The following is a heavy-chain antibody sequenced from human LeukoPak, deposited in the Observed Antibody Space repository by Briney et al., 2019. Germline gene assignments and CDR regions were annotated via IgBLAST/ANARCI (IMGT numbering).Heavy chain of an antibody. D-gene: IGHD2-21*01. CDR3: ARHLNNCGDDCYIFDY. V-gene: IGHV4-59*08. CDR1: GGSIFSYY. J-gene: IGHJ4*02. Sequence: PSVTLSLTCTVSGGSIFSYYWSWIRQPPGKGLEWMGFIYYSGSTNYNPSLKSRVTITVDTSKNQFSLRVSSVTAAETALYYCARHLNNCGDDCYIFDYWGQGTLVTVSS. CDR2: IYYSGST.